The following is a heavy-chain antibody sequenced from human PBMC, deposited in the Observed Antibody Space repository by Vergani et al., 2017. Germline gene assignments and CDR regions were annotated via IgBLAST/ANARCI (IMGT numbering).Heavy chain of an antibody. J-gene: IGHJ4*02. CDR2: IYYSGST. D-gene: IGHD6-13*01. V-gene: IGHV4-59*01. CDR3: ARGGSSSWYCDY. CDR1: GGSISSYY. Sequence: QVQLQESGPGLVKPSETLSLTCTVSGGSISSYYWSWIRQPPGKRLEWIGYIYYSGSTNYNPSLKSRVTISVDTSKNQFSLKLSSVTAADTAVYYCARGGSSSWYCDYWGQGTLVTVSS.